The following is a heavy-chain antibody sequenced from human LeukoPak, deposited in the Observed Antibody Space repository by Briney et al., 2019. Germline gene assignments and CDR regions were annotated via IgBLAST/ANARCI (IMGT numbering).Heavy chain of an antibody. Sequence: SETLSLTCTVSGGSISNYYWSWIRQPPGKGLEWIGYIYYSGSTNYNPSLKSRVTISVDTSKNQFSLKLSSVTAADTAVYYCAKGRVYFDFWGQGTLVTVSS. CDR2: IYYSGST. J-gene: IGHJ4*02. CDR3: AKGRVYFDF. V-gene: IGHV4-59*01. D-gene: IGHD6-13*01. CDR1: GGSISNYY.